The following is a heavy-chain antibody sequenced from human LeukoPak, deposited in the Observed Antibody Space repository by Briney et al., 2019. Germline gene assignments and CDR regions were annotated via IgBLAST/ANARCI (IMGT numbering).Heavy chain of an antibody. CDR2: IIPILGIA. CDR3: AAIPPAGTSWPLYV. J-gene: IGHJ6*02. Sequence: GASVKVSCKASGYTFTSYYMHWVRQAPGQGLEWMGRIIPILGIANYAQKFQGRVTITADKSTSTAYMELSSLRSEDTAVYYCAAIPPAGTSWPLYVWGQGTTVTVSS. V-gene: IGHV1-69*02. D-gene: IGHD2-2*01. CDR1: GYTFTSYY.